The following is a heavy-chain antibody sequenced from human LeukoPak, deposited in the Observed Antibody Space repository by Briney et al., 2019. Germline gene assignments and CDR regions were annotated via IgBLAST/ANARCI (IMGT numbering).Heavy chain of an antibody. D-gene: IGHD3-16*01. CDR1: GFTFSSYA. Sequence: GGTLRLSCAAAGFTFSSYAMHWVRQAPGKGLVWVSRINTDGSSTSYADSVKGRFTISRDNAKNTLYLQMNSLRAEDTAVYYCARVYGGLDYWGQGTLVTVSS. CDR2: INTDGSST. V-gene: IGHV3-74*01. J-gene: IGHJ4*02. CDR3: ARVYGGLDY.